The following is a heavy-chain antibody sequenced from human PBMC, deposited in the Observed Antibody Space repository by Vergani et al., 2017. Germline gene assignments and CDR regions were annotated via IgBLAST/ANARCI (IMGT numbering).Heavy chain of an antibody. Sequence: QLQLQESGPGLVKPSETLSLTCTVSGGPISSSSYYWGWIRQPPGKGLEWIGGIYYSGSTYYNPSLKSRVTISVDTSKNQFSLKLSSVTAADTAVYYCARRGHTVTTSYYYYYMDVWGEGTTVTVSS. D-gene: IGHD4-11*01. CDR2: IYYSGST. V-gene: IGHV4-39*01. CDR1: GGPISSSSYY. CDR3: ARRGHTVTTSYYYYYMDV. J-gene: IGHJ6*03.